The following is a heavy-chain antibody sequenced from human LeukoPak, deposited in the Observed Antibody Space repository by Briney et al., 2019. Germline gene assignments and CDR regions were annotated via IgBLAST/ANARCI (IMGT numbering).Heavy chain of an antibody. CDR2: IYHSGST. CDR1: GGSISSGGYS. CDR3: ARGGGDYSSSYLFDY. Sequence: SETLSLTCTVSGGSISSGGYSWSRIRQPPGKGLEWIGYIYHSGSTYYNPSLKSRVTISVDRSKNQFSLMLSSVTAADTAVYYCARGGGDYSSSYLFDYWGQGTLVTVSS. J-gene: IGHJ4*02. V-gene: IGHV4-30-2*02. D-gene: IGHD6-6*01.